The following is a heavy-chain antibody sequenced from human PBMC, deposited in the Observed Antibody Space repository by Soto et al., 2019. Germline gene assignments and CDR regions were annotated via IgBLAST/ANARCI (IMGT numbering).Heavy chain of an antibody. CDR2: IIGSGSDT. J-gene: IGHJ4*02. Sequence: PGGSLRLSCAASGFTFSSFGMTWVRQGPGKALEWVAAIIGSGSDTWYADSVQGRFTISRDNSKNTLYLQMHSLRVEDTAVYYCAKYRLVDTSSTFDCWGQGTLVTVSS. CDR3: AKYRLVDTSSTFDC. V-gene: IGHV3-23*01. D-gene: IGHD5-18*01. CDR1: GFTFSSFG.